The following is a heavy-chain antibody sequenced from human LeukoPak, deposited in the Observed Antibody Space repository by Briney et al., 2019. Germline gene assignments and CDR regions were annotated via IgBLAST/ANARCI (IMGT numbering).Heavy chain of an antibody. CDR2: ISAYNGNT. Sequence: VASVKVSCKASGYTFTSYGISWVRQAPGQGLEWMGWISAYNGNTNYAQKLQGRVTMTTDTSTSTAYMELRSLRSDDTAVYYCARDVRGWLFGNWFDPWGQGTLVTVSS. J-gene: IGHJ5*02. D-gene: IGHD3-22*01. CDR3: ARDVRGWLFGNWFDP. V-gene: IGHV1-18*01. CDR1: GYTFTSYG.